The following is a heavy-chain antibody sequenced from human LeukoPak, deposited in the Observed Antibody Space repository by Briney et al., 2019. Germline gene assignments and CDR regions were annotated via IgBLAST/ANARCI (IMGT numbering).Heavy chain of an antibody. CDR2: INHIGTT. V-gene: IGHV4-38-2*02. CDR3: ARDLMGIAYRGAFYY. D-gene: IGHD6-13*01. Sequence: SETLSLTCIVSGYSISNNYYWGWIRQSPGKGLEWIGSINHIGTTFYNPSLRSRVTIAVDTSKNLFLLNLISVTAADTAVYYCARDLMGIAYRGAFYYWGQGTLVTVSS. CDR1: GYSISNNYY. J-gene: IGHJ4*02.